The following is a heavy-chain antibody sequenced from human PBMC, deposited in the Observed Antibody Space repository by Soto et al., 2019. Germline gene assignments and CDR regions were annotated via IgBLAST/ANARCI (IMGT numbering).Heavy chain of an antibody. J-gene: IGHJ4*02. CDR2: ISGGGGST. Sequence: SGGSLRLSCAASGFTFSSYAMSWVRQAPGKGLEWVSAISGGGGSTYYADSVKGRFTISRDNSKNTLYLQMNSLRAEDTAVYYCANLVVLLWFGELSGFDYWGQGTLVTVSS. V-gene: IGHV3-23*01. CDR1: GFTFSSYA. CDR3: ANLVVLLWFGELSGFDY. D-gene: IGHD3-10*01.